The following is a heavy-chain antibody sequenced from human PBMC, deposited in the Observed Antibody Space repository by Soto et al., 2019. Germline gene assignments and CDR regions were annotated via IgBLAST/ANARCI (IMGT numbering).Heavy chain of an antibody. Sequence: TLSLTCTVSGGSISSGGYYWSWIRQPPGKALEWLARIDWDDDKYYSTSLKTRLTISKDTSKNQVVLTMTNMDPVDTAKYYCARIRDSYGSIDYWGQGTLVTVSS. V-gene: IGHV2-70*11. J-gene: IGHJ4*02. CDR2: IDWDDDK. D-gene: IGHD5-18*01. CDR3: ARIRDSYGSIDY. CDR1: GGSISSGGYY.